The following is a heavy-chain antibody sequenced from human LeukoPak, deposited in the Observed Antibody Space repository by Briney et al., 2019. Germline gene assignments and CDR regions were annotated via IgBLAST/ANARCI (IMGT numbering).Heavy chain of an antibody. CDR1: GFTFSSYA. Sequence: GGSLRLSCAASGFTFSSYAMSWVRQAPGKGLEWVSGISGSGENTYYVDSVKGRFTISRDDSKNTLYLQMTNLRVEDTAVYFCAQDRFVSSGRDDYWGQGTLVTVSS. D-gene: IGHD6-19*01. J-gene: IGHJ4*02. V-gene: IGHV3-23*01. CDR3: AQDRFVSSGRDDY. CDR2: ISGSGENT.